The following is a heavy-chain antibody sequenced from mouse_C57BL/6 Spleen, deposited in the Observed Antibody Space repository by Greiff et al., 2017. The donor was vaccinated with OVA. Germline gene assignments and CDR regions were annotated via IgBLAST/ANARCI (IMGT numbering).Heavy chain of an antibody. D-gene: IGHD2-1*01. CDR3: ARGGNYNYYAMEY. Sequence: VQLQQPGAELVRPGSSVKLSCKASGYTFTSYWMHWVKQRPIQGLEWIGNIDPSDSETHYNQKFKDKATLTVDKSSSTAYMQLSSLTSEDSAVYYCARGGNYNYYAMEYWGQGTSVTVSS. V-gene: IGHV1-52*01. CDR2: IDPSDSET. CDR1: GYTFTSYW. J-gene: IGHJ4*01.